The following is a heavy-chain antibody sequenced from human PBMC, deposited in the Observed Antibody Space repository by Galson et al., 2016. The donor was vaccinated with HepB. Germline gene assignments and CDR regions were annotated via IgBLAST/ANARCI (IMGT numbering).Heavy chain of an antibody. CDR2: ISGNARDT. Sequence: SLRLSCAASGFTFSNYAMNWVRQAPGKGLEWVSAISGNARDTYFADSVKGRFTISRDNSQNTIYLQMNSLRAEDTAVYYCAKDLLNWNYAGCFDYWGQGTLVTVSS. CDR1: GFTFSNYA. V-gene: IGHV3-23*01. CDR3: AKDLLNWNYAGCFDY. J-gene: IGHJ4*02. D-gene: IGHD1-7*01.